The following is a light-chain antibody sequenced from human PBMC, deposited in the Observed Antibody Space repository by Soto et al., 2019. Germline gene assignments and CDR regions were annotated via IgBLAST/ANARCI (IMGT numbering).Light chain of an antibody. CDR3: SSYGASSTL. CDR1: STDIGFYNY. V-gene: IGLV2-14*03. J-gene: IGLJ2*01. Sequence: QSVLTQPASLSGSPGQSITISCTGTSTDIGFYNYVSWYQQHPGKAPKLMIFDVSYRPSGISDRFSGSKSGNTASLTISGLQPEDEADYYCSSYGASSTLFGGGTKVTV. CDR2: DVS.